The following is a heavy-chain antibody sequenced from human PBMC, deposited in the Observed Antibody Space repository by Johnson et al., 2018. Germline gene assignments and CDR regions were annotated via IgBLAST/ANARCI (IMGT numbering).Heavy chain of an antibody. J-gene: IGHJ6*03. Sequence: QVQLVQSGGGLVQPGRSLRLSCAASGFTFSSYAMHWVRQAPGKGLEWVAVISYDGSNKYYADSVKGRVTISSDNSKNTLYLQMNSLRAEDTAVYYCAKDVSGWYEDYYYYYMDVWGKGTTVTVSS. CDR3: AKDVSGWYEDYYYYYMDV. V-gene: IGHV3-30-3*01. D-gene: IGHD6-19*01. CDR1: GFTFSSYA. CDR2: ISYDGSNK.